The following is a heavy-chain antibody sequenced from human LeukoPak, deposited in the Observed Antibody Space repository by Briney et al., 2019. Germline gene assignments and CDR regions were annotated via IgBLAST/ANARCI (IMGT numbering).Heavy chain of an antibody. CDR1: GFTFSSFW. Sequence: GGSLRSSCAASGFTFSSFWMHWVRQAPGKGLMWVSRIHSDGSTTTYADSVKGRFTISRDNAKNTLYLQMNSLRAEDTAVYYCVRDNDSISDYWGQATLVTASS. J-gene: IGHJ4*02. CDR2: IHSDGSTT. CDR3: VRDNDSISDY. V-gene: IGHV3-74*03. D-gene: IGHD1-1*01.